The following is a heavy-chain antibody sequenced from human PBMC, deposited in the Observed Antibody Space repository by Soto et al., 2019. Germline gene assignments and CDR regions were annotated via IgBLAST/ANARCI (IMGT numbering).Heavy chain of an antibody. D-gene: IGHD6-13*01. CDR1: GYTFTSYG. CDR2: INAYNGNT. V-gene: IGHV1-18*01. Sequence: ASVKVSCKASGYTFTSYGISWVRQAPGQGLEWMGWINAYNGNTSYAQKFQGRVTMTRDTSTSTVYMELSSLRSEDTAVYYCARDLQGISDYWGQGTLVTVSS. J-gene: IGHJ4*02. CDR3: ARDLQGISDY.